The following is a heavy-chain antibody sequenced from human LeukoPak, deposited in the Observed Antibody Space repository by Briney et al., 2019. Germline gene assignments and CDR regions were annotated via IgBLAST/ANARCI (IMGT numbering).Heavy chain of an antibody. V-gene: IGHV3-7*01. Sequence: ETLSLTCAVSGGSISSNSYYWGWIRQAPGKGLEWVANIKQDGSEKSYVDSVKGRFTVSRDNAKNSLYLQMNSLRAEDTAVYYCARLNRGRIAVAATPPYYYYYYMDVWGKGTTVTISS. J-gene: IGHJ6*03. CDR1: GGSISSNSYY. CDR2: IKQDGSEK. D-gene: IGHD6-19*01. CDR3: ARLNRGRIAVAATPPYYYYYYMDV.